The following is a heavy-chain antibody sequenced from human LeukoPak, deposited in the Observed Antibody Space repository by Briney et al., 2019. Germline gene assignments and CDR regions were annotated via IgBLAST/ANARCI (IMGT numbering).Heavy chain of an antibody. Sequence: PGGSLRLSCAASGFTVSSNYMSWVRQAPGKGLEWVSVIYGGDTTYYADSVKGRFTISRDNFKNTLYLQTNRLRAEDTAVYYCASDGPQRAFQYWGQGTLVTVSS. J-gene: IGHJ1*01. CDR1: GFTVSSNY. CDR3: ASDGPQRAFQY. D-gene: IGHD3/OR15-3a*01. CDR2: IYGGDTT. V-gene: IGHV3-53*01.